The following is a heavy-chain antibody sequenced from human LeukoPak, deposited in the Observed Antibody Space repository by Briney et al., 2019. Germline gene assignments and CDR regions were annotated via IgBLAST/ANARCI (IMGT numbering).Heavy chain of an antibody. CDR1: GGSISSYY. CDR3: AREVSYYYYMDV. J-gene: IGHJ6*03. CDR2: IYYSGST. Sequence: SETLSLTCTVSGGSISSYYWSWIRQPPGKGLEWIGYIYYSGSTYYNPSLKSRVTMSVDTSKNQFSLKLSSVTAADTAVYYCAREVSYYYYMDVWGKGTTVTVSS. V-gene: IGHV4-59*12.